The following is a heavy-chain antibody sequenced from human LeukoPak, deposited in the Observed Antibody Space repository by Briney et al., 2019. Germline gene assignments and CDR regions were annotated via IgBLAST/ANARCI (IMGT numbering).Heavy chain of an antibody. J-gene: IGHJ3*02. CDR2: IYTSGST. D-gene: IGHD3-9*01. CDR1: GGSISSYY. Sequence: PSETLSLTCTVSGGSISSYYWSWIRQPAGKGPEWIGRIYTSGSTNYNPSLKSRVTMSVYTSKNQFSLKLSSVTAADTAVYYCARAHYDILTGGAFDIWGQGTMVTVSS. V-gene: IGHV4-4*07. CDR3: ARAHYDILTGGAFDI.